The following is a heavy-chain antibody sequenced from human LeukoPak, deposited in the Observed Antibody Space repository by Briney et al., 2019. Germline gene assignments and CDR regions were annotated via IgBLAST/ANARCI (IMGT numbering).Heavy chain of an antibody. V-gene: IGHV5-51*01. Sequence: GESLKISCKASGYSFTSYCIGWVRQMPGKGLEWMGTIYPGDSAPTYSPSFQGHVTISVDKSINTPYLQWNSLQASDTAIYYCGMSGDREHLEEDVFDVWGKGTMVTVST. D-gene: IGHD1-26*01. J-gene: IGHJ3*01. CDR2: IYPGDSAP. CDR1: GYSFTSYC. CDR3: GMSGDREHLEEDVFDV.